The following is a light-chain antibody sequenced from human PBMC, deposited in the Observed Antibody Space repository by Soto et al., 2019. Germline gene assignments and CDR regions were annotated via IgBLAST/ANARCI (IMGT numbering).Light chain of an antibody. J-gene: IGKJ1*01. CDR3: LQHSAYPPT. V-gene: IGKV1-17*01. CDR1: QDISSK. CDR2: VAS. Sequence: DIQMTQSPSSLSAYVXDRXTITCRASQDISSKLAWYQHKPGKAPKRLIHVASNLQSGVPSRFSGSGFGTEFTLTISSLQPEDFATYYCLQHSAYPPTFGQGTKVEIK.